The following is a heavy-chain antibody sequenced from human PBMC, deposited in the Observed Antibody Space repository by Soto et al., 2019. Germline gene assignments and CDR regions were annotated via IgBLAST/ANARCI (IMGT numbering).Heavy chain of an antibody. CDR3: AKDMKWGAMTTIHYFDS. Sequence: ESGGGLVQPGRSLRLSCVASGFTADDYAMHWVRQAPGKGLEWVSGISSNSDTIDYADSVKGRFTISRDNAKNSLFLQMNRLRPEATALYYCAKDMKWGAMTTIHYFDSWGQGTLVTVSS. CDR2: ISSNSDTI. J-gene: IGHJ4*02. V-gene: IGHV3-9*02. CDR1: GFTADDYA. D-gene: IGHD4-17*01.